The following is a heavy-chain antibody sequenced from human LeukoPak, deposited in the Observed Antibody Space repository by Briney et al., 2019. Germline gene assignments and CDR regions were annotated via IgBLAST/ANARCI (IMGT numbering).Heavy chain of an antibody. CDR2: IYYTGST. D-gene: IGHD6-6*01. J-gene: IGHJ2*01. Sequence: PSETLSLTCTVSGGSISSYYWSWIRQPPGKGLEWIGYIYYTGSTNYNPSLKSRVTISVDTSKNQFSLKLSSVTAADTAVYYCARVTDSSSAGDLWGRGTRVTVSS. CDR3: ARVTDSSSAGDL. V-gene: IGHV4-59*12. CDR1: GGSISSYY.